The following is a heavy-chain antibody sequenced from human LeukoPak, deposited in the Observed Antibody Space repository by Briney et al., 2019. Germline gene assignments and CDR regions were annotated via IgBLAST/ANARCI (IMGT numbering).Heavy chain of an antibody. Sequence: GGSLRLSCAASGFTLSTYWMSWVRQAPGKGLEWVANIKEDGSEKYYADSVKGRFAISRDNAENTLFLQMNSLRAEDTALYFCATGGFTYHHWGQGTLVTVSS. J-gene: IGHJ4*02. CDR3: ATGGFTYHH. V-gene: IGHV3-7*04. D-gene: IGHD6-25*01. CDR2: IKEDGSEK. CDR1: GFTLSTYW.